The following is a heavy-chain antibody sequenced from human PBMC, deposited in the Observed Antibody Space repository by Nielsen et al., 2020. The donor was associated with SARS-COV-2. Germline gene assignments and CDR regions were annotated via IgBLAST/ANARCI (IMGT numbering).Heavy chain of an antibody. Sequence: ASVKVSCKASEYTFTDFHIHWVRQAPGQGLEWMGRINPNSGGRNSAQKFQGRVYLTSDSSVNTAYMELRGLTSEDTAIYFCARGYCPGGACYGDAFHVWGQGTLVSVS. CDR2: INPNSGGR. D-gene: IGHD2-8*02. J-gene: IGHJ3*01. V-gene: IGHV1-2*06. CDR3: ARGYCPGGACYGDAFHV. CDR1: EYTFTDFH.